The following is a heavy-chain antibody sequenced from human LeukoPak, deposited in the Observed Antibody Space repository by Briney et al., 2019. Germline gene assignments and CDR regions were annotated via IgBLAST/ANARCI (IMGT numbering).Heavy chain of an antibody. CDR3: AKCGRDILVVATASNY. CDR2: ISGSGDIT. CDR1: GFTFSSYG. Sequence: GGSLRLSCAASGFTFSSYGMSWVRQAPGGGLEWVSGISGSGDITYYADSVKGRFTISRDSSKNTLYLQMNSLRAEDTAVYYCAKCGRDILVVATASNYWGQGTLVTVSS. J-gene: IGHJ4*02. D-gene: IGHD2-2*01. V-gene: IGHV3-23*01.